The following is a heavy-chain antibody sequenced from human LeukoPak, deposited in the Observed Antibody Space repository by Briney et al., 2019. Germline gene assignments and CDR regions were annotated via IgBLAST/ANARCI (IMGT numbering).Heavy chain of an antibody. CDR3: TTWTDLNDY. D-gene: IGHD3/OR15-3a*01. V-gene: IGHV3-15*01. Sequence: GGSLRLSCAASGFTFSSYWMSWVRKAPGKGLDWVGRIRSKTDGGTTDYAAPVKGRFTISRDDSKNMVYLQMNSLKTEDTAVYYCTTWTDLNDYWGQGILVTVSS. CDR1: GFTFSSYW. CDR2: IRSKTDGGTT. J-gene: IGHJ4*02.